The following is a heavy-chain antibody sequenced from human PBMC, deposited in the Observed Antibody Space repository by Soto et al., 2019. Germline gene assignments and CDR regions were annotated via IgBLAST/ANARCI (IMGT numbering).Heavy chain of an antibody. CDR2: IDTYGSTT. J-gene: IGHJ3*02. CDR3: ARVLKSSGWDNDVFDI. Sequence: PGGSLRLSCAASGFTFSSYWMHGVRQAPGKGLVWVSRIDTYGSTTKYADSVRGRFTISRDNAKNTMSLQMNSLRAEDTAVYYCARVLKSSGWDNDVFDIWGQGTMVTVS. CDR1: GFTFSSYW. V-gene: IGHV3-74*03. D-gene: IGHD6-19*01.